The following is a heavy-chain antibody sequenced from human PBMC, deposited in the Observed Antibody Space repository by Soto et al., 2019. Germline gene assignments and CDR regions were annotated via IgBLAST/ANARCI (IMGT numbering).Heavy chain of an antibody. CDR1: GFTYSTYT. CDR3: AKDGSHNFDY. CDR2: ISYDGNNK. J-gene: IGHJ4*02. Sequence: GGSLRLSCAASGFTYSTYTMHWVRQAPGKGLEWVAVISYDGNNKFYADSVKGRFTISRDNSKNTLYLQMNSLRAEDTAVYYCAKDGSHNFDYWGQGTLVTVSS. D-gene: IGHD1-26*01. V-gene: IGHV3-30-3*01.